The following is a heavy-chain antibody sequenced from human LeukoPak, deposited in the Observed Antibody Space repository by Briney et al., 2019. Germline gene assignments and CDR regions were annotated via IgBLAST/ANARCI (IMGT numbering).Heavy chain of an antibody. CDR3: ARGLGGTTGEQNWFDP. CDR1: GGSISTYY. J-gene: IGHJ5*02. V-gene: IGHV4-4*07. CDR2: IHTSGST. D-gene: IGHD1-7*01. Sequence: PSETLSLTCTVSGGSISTYYWSWIRQPAGKGLEWIGRIHTSGSTNYNPSLKSRVTISVDKSKNQFSLKLSSVTAADTAVYYCARGLGGTTGEQNWFDPWGQGTLLTVSS.